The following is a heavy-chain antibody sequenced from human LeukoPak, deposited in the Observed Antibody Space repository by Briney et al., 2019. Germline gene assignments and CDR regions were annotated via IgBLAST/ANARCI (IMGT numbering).Heavy chain of an antibody. CDR3: ARAGGCSSTSCYYLNDAFDI. CDR2: IIPIFGTA. Sequence: GASVKVSCKASGGTFSSYAISWVQQAPGQGLEWMGGIIPIFGTANYAQKFQGRVTITADESTSTAYMELSSLRSEDTAVYYCARAGGCSSTSCYYLNDAFDIWGQGTMVTVSS. J-gene: IGHJ3*02. V-gene: IGHV1-69*13. D-gene: IGHD2-2*01. CDR1: GGTFSSYA.